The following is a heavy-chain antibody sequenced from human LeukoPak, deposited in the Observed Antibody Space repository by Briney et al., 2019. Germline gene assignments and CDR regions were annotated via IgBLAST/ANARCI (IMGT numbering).Heavy chain of an antibody. Sequence: PSETLSLTCSVSGGSISSYYWNWIRQPPGKGLEWIATIFHSGSTYYNPSLKSRVTVSVDTSKNQFSLKLSSVTAADTAVYYCARLRLTSHFDYWGQGTLVTVSS. CDR2: IFHSGST. V-gene: IGHV4-59*04. J-gene: IGHJ4*02. D-gene: IGHD3-9*01. CDR1: GGSISSYY. CDR3: ARLRLTSHFDY.